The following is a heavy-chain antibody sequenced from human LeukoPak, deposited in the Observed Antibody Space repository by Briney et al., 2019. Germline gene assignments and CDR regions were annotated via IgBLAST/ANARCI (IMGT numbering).Heavy chain of an antibody. CDR3: ARGWYYDKGNWFDP. CDR2: ISAYNGNR. CDR1: VYTFTSYG. Sequence: GASVTVSCKGSVYTFTSYGINWVRQAPGQGLEWMGWISAYNGNRNYAQKLQGRVTMTTDTSTSTAYMELRSLSSDDTAVYYCARGWYYDKGNWFDPWGQGTLVTVSS. V-gene: IGHV1-18*01. J-gene: IGHJ5*02. D-gene: IGHD3-22*01.